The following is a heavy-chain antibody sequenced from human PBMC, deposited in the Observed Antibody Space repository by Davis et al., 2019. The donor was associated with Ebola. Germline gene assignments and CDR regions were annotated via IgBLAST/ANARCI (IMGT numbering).Heavy chain of an antibody. CDR1: GGSISSYY. CDR3: ARSSSSYYDFSGDWYFDL. V-gene: IGHV4-59*08. Sequence: PSETLSLTCTVSGGSISSYYWSWIRQPPGKGLEWIGYIYYSGSTNYNPSLKSRVTISVDTSKNQFSLKLSSVTAADTAVYYCARSSSSYYDFSGDWYFDLWGRGTLVTVSS. D-gene: IGHD3-3*01. J-gene: IGHJ2*01. CDR2: IYYSGST.